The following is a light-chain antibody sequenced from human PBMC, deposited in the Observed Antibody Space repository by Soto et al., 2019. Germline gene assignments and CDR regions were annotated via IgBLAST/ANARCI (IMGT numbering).Light chain of an antibody. CDR1: QSLVHSDGNTY. J-gene: IGKJ2*01. CDR3: MQATQYRPYT. V-gene: IGKV2-24*01. Sequence: DIVLTQTPLSSPVTLGQPASISCRSRQSLVHSDGNTYLSWFHQRPGQPPRLLIDKVSNRFSGVPDRFSGRGAGTDFTLKISRVEAEDVGSYFCMQATQYRPYTFGQGTKLEIK. CDR2: KVS.